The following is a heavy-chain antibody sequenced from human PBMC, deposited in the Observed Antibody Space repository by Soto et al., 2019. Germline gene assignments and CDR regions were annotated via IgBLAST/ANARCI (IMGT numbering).Heavy chain of an antibody. V-gene: IGHV1-46*01. J-gene: IGHJ4*02. CDR1: GYTFTSYY. D-gene: IGHD3-22*01. CDR2: INPSGGST. CDR3: ASGGEDSSGYHVFSFDC. Sequence: ASVKVSCKASGYTFTSYYMHWVRQAPGQGLEWMGIINPSGGSTSYAQKFQGRVTMTRDTSTSTVYMELSSLRSEDTAVYYCASGGEDSSGYHVFSFDCWGQGTLVNVPS.